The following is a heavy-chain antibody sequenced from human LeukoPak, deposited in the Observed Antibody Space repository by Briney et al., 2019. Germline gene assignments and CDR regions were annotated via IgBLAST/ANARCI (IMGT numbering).Heavy chain of an antibody. CDR3: ARGDAYSYGYAG. V-gene: IGHV1-8*01. Sequence: ASVTVSCKASGYTFTSYDINWVRQATGQGLEWMGWMNPNSGNTGYAQKFQGRVTMTRNTSISTAYMELGSLRSEVTAVYYCARGDAYSYGYAGWGQGTLVTVSS. CDR1: GYTFTSYD. CDR2: MNPNSGNT. D-gene: IGHD5-18*01. J-gene: IGHJ4*02.